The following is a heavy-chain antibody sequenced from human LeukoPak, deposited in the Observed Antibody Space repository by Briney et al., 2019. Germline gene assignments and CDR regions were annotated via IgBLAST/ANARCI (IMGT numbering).Heavy chain of an antibody. CDR3: ARAPYCSGGNCYFDY. D-gene: IGHD2-15*01. Sequence: PSETLSLTCTVSGGSISNYYWSWIRQPPGKGLDWIGYIYYGGSTNYNPSLKSRVTISVDTSKNQFSLRLTSVTAADTAVYYCARAPYCSGGNCYFDYWGQGTLVTVSS. CDR2: IYYGGST. J-gene: IGHJ4*02. CDR1: GGSISNYY. V-gene: IGHV4-59*01.